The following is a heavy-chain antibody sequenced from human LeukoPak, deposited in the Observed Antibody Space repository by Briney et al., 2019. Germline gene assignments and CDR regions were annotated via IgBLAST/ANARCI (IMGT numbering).Heavy chain of an antibody. J-gene: IGHJ4*02. V-gene: IGHV3-9*01. CDR3: AKVVSDSSGYSFDY. D-gene: IGHD3-22*01. CDR2: ISWNSGSI. Sequence: PGRSLRLSCAASGFTFDDYAMHWVRQAPGKGLEWVSGISWNSGSISYADSVKGRFTISRDNAKNSLYLQMNSLRAEDTALYYCAKVVSDSSGYSFDYWGQGTLVTVSS. CDR1: GFTFDDYA.